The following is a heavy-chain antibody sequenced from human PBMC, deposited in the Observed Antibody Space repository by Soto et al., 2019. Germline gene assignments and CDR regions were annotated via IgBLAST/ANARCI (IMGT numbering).Heavy chain of an antibody. V-gene: IGHV5-51*01. J-gene: IGHJ3*02. D-gene: IGHD6-19*01. Sequence: GESLKISCKGSGYSFTSYWIGWVRQMPGKGLEWMGIIYPGDSDTRYSPSFQGKVTISADKSISTAYLQWSSLKASDTAMYYCASTKYSSGRHGDAFDIWGQATMVTVS. CDR3: ASTKYSSGRHGDAFDI. CDR2: IYPGDSDT. CDR1: GYSFTSYW.